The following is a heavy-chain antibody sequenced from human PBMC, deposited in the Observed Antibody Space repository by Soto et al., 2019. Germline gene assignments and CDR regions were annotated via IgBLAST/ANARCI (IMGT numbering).Heavy chain of an antibody. Sequence: GESLKISCKISGKAFTSFLVVLVRQMPGRGLEWMGNIYPGDSDTRYTPPFQGQVTISADKSTNTAYLQWHSLQASDTALYYCAKQDDRGALEIWGQGTKVTVSS. CDR2: IYPGDSDT. V-gene: IGHV5-51*01. CDR3: AKQDDRGALEI. CDR1: GKAFTSFL. J-gene: IGHJ3*02. D-gene: IGHD3-22*01.